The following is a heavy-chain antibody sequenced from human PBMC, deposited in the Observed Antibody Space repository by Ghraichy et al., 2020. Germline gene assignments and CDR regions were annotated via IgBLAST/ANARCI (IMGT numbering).Heavy chain of an antibody. Sequence: GGSLRLSCATSGFTFSRDWMSWVRQAPGKGLEWVANIKQDGSPKNYVDSVKGRFTISRDNAKNSVYLQMDSLRAEDTAMYYCARGYCSTGRCSAEAFDIWGQGTMVTVSS. D-gene: IGHD2-15*01. CDR2: IKQDGSPK. J-gene: IGHJ3*02. CDR3: ARGYCSTGRCSAEAFDI. CDR1: GFTFSRDW. V-gene: IGHV3-7*03.